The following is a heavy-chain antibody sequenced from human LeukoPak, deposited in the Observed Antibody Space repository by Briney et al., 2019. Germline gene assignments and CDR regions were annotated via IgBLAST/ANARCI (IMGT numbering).Heavy chain of an antibody. CDR2: INPNSGGT. Sequence: ASVKVSCKASGYTFTGYYMHWVRQAPGQGLEWMGWINPNSGGTNYAQKFQGSVTMTRDTSISTAYMELSRLRSDDTAVYYCARDTGSSWYGGRFEYYYYMDVWGKGSTVTISS. J-gene: IGHJ6*03. V-gene: IGHV1-2*02. D-gene: IGHD6-13*01. CDR3: ARDTGSSWYGGRFEYYYYMDV. CDR1: GYTFTGYY.